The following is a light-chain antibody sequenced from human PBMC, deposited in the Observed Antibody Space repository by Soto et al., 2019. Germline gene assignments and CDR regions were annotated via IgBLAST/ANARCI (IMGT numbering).Light chain of an antibody. CDR1: QSVSSSY. V-gene: IGKV3-20*01. CDR2: GAS. Sequence: EIVLTQSPGALSLSPGERATLSCRASQSVSSSYLAWYQQKPGEAPRLLIYGASSRATGIPDRFSGSGRGTDFTLTISRLEPEDFAVYYCQQYGNSPCSFGGGTKVEIK. CDR3: QQYGNSPCS. J-gene: IGKJ4*01.